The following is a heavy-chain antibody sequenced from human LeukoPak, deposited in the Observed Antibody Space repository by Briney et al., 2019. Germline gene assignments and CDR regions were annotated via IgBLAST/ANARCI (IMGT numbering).Heavy chain of an antibody. V-gene: IGHV1-18*04. Sequence: ASVKVSCKASGYTFTGYYMHWVRQAPGQGLEWMGWISAYNGNTNYAQKLQGRVTMTTDTSTSTAYMELRSLRSDDTAVYYCATLLVGGFDSYGYGLQEPAWGQGTLVTVSS. CDR3: ATLLVGGFDSYGYGLQEPA. CDR1: GYTFTGYY. D-gene: IGHD5-18*01. J-gene: IGHJ4*02. CDR2: ISAYNGNT.